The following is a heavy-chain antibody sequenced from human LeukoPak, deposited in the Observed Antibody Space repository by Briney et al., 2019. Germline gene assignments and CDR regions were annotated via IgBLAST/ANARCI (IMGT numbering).Heavy chain of an antibody. D-gene: IGHD6-19*01. Sequence: GVSLRLSCAASGFTFSNYGMSWVRQAPGKGLDWVSTITESGASTYYADSVKGRFTVSRDNSKNTLYLQVNSLRAEDAAVYYCAKGHSNGLYLFDYWGQGTLVTVSS. CDR1: GFTFSNYG. V-gene: IGHV3-23*01. CDR3: AKGHSNGLYLFDY. J-gene: IGHJ4*02. CDR2: ITESGAST.